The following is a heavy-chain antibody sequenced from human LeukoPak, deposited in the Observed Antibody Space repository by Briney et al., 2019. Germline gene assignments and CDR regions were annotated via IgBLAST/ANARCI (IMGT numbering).Heavy chain of an antibody. CDR1: GFTFSSYA. V-gene: IGHV3-64*01. J-gene: IGHJ6*03. CDR2: ISSNGGST. Sequence: GGSLRLSCAASGFTFSSYAMHWVRQAPGKGLEYVSAISSNGGSTYYANSVKGRFTISRDNSKNTLYLQMGSLRAEDMAVYYCARGLGADYYCYMDVWGKGTTVTISS. CDR3: ARGLGADYYCYMDV.